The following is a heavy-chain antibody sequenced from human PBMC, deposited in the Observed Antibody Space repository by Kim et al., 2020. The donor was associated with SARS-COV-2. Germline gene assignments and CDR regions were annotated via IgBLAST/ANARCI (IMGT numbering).Heavy chain of an antibody. CDR1: GFTFGDYA. J-gene: IGHJ6*02. CDR2: IRSKAYGGTT. D-gene: IGHD2-2*01. CDR3: TRPNIVVVPAAQGVGGYYGMDV. V-gene: IGHV3-49*03. Sequence: GGSLRLSCTASGFTFGDYAMSWFRQAPGKGLEWVGFIRSKAYGGTTEYAASVKGRFTISRDDSKSIAYLQMNSLKTEDTAVYYCTRPNIVVVPAAQGVGGYYGMDVWGQGTTVTVSS.